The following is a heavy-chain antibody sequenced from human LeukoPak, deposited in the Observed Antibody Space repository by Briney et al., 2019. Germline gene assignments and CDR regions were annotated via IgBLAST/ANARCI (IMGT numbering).Heavy chain of an antibody. Sequence: SETLSLTCTVSGGSISSSSYYWSWIRQPAGKGLEWIGRIYTSGSTNYNPSLKSRVTMSVDTSKNQFSLKLSSVTAADTAVYYCARDRIGRGYSYASDYWGQGTLVTVSS. D-gene: IGHD5-18*01. J-gene: IGHJ4*02. V-gene: IGHV4-61*02. CDR1: GGSISSSSYY. CDR3: ARDRIGRGYSYASDY. CDR2: IYTSGST.